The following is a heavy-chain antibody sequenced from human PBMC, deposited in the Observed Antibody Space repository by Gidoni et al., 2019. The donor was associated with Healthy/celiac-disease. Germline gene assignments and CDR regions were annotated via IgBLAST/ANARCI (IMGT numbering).Heavy chain of an antibody. Sequence: QVQLVQSGAEVKKPGASVKVSCTASGYTFTGYYLHWVRQAPGQGLEWMGWINPNSGGTNYAQKFQGRVTMTRDTSISTAYMELSRLRSDDTAVYYCARSRGPVPAAINDIAVAGTPPYYFDYWGQGTLVTVSS. D-gene: IGHD6-19*01. CDR3: ARSRGPVPAAINDIAVAGTPPYYFDY. J-gene: IGHJ4*02. V-gene: IGHV1-2*02. CDR1: GYTFTGYY. CDR2: INPNSGGT.